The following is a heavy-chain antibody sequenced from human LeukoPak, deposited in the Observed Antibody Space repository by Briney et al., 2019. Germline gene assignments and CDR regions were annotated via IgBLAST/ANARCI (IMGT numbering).Heavy chain of an antibody. Sequence: GESLKISCKGSGYSFTSYWIGWVRQMPGKGLEWMGIIYPGDSDTRYSPSFQGQVTISADKSISTAYLQWSSLKASDTAMYYCASCGGGSCYSWSSFDYWGQGTLVTVSS. CDR3: ASCGGGSCYSWSSFDY. CDR1: GYSFTSYW. V-gene: IGHV5-51*01. CDR2: IYPGDSDT. J-gene: IGHJ4*02. D-gene: IGHD2-15*01.